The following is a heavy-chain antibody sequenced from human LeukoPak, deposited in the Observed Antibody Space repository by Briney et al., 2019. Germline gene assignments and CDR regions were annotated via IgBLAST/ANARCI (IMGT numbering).Heavy chain of an antibody. V-gene: IGHV3-23*01. J-gene: IGHJ5*02. CDR2: ISGSGGNV. D-gene: IGHD3-10*01. CDR1: GFTFSSYW. CDR3: ARDIRNYYDSGAYGWFDP. Sequence: GGSLRLSCAASGFTFSSYWMSWVRQAPGKGLEWVSRISGSGGNVYYAGSVRGRFTISRDNSKNTVYLQMNSLRAEDTATYYCARDIRNYYDSGAYGWFDPWGQGTLVPVSS.